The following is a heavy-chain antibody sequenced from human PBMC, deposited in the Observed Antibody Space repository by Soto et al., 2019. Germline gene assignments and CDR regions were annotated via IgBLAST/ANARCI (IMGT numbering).Heavy chain of an antibody. Sequence: QLQLQESGPGRVKPSQTLSLTCPVSVGSISSVDYYWSGIRQPPGKGLEWIGYIYYGGSTYYNPSLKSRVTISVDTSKNQFSLKLSSVTAADTAVYYCARGSLGRSRKFDYWGQGTLVTVSS. D-gene: IGHD1-26*01. V-gene: IGHV4-30-4*01. CDR2: IYYGGST. CDR1: VGSISSVDYY. CDR3: ARGSLGRSRKFDY. J-gene: IGHJ4*02.